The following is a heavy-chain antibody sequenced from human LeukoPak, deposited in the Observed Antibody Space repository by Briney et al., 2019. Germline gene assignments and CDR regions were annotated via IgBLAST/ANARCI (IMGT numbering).Heavy chain of an antibody. CDR3: ARAGLLWFGESKSDY. CDR1: GFTFSSYA. J-gene: IGHJ4*02. D-gene: IGHD3-10*01. Sequence: GGSLRLSCAASGFTFSSYAMSWVRQAPGEGLEWVANIKQDGSEKYYVDSVKGRFTISRDNAKNSLYLQMNSLRAEDTAVYYCARAGLLWFGESKSDYWGQGTLVTVSS. CDR2: IKQDGSEK. V-gene: IGHV3-7*03.